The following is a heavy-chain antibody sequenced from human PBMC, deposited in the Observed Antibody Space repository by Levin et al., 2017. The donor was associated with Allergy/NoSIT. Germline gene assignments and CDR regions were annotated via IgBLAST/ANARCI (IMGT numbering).Heavy chain of an antibody. CDR1: GFTFDDYA. Sequence: GGSLRLSCAASGFTFDDYAMHWVRQAPGKGLEWISGINWNSENILYADSVKGRFTISRDNAKNSLFLQMDSLTTDDTAFYYCAKDPGANWKYVDYFDYWGQGILVTVS. V-gene: IGHV3-9*01. D-gene: IGHD1-1*01. J-gene: IGHJ4*02. CDR2: INWNSENI. CDR3: AKDPGANWKYVDYFDY.